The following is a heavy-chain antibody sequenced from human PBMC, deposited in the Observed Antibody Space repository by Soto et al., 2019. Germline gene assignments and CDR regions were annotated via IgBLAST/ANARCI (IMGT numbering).Heavy chain of an antibody. D-gene: IGHD1-1*01. CDR2: ISYDGSNK. V-gene: IGHV3-30*18. J-gene: IGHJ6*03. CDR3: AKEVKIRATGTTFWHHYYMDV. Sequence: PGGSLRLSCAASGFTFSSYGMHWVRQAPGKGLEWVAVISYDGSNKYYADSVKGRFTISRDNSKNTLYLQMNSLRAEDTAVYYCAKEVKIRATGTTFWHHYYMDVWGKGTTVTVSS. CDR1: GFTFSSYG.